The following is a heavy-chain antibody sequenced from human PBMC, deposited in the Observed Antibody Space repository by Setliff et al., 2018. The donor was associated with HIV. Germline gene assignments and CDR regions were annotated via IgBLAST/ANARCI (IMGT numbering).Heavy chain of an antibody. V-gene: IGHV4-4*09. CDR1: GGSISSYY. J-gene: IGHJ6*02. Sequence: LSLTCTVSGGSISSYYWSWIRQPPGKGLEWIGYIHTSGSTNYNPSLKSRVTISVDTSKNQFSLKLSSVTAADTAVYYCASKPYYNYGMDVWGQGTTVTVSS. CDR3: ASKPYYNYGMDV. CDR2: IHTSGST.